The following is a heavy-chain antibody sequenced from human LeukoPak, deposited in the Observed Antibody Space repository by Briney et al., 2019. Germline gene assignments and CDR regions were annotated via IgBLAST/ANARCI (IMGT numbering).Heavy chain of an antibody. CDR3: ARDLSDYSYGGHVG. Sequence: GGSLRLSCAASGFTFSSYEMNWVRQAPGKGLEWVSYISSSGSTIYYADSVKGRFTISRDNAKNSLCLQMNSLRAEDTAVYYCARDLSDYSYGGHVGRGQGTLVTVSS. V-gene: IGHV3-48*03. D-gene: IGHD3-10*01. J-gene: IGHJ4*02. CDR2: ISSSGSTI. CDR1: GFTFSSYE.